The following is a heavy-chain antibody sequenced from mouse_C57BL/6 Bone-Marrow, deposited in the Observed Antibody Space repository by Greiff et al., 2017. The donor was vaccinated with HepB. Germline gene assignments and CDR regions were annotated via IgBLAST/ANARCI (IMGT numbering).Heavy chain of an antibody. Sequence: EVKLVESGGGLVKPGGSLKLSCAASGFTFSDYGMHWVRQAPEKGLECVAYISSGSSTIYYADTVKGRFTISRDNAKNTLFLQMTSLRSEDTAMYYCARQRRLLRFAYWGQGTLVTVSA. CDR3: ARQRRLLRFAY. CDR1: GFTFSDYG. CDR2: ISSGSSTI. D-gene: IGHD2-3*01. V-gene: IGHV5-17*01. J-gene: IGHJ3*01.